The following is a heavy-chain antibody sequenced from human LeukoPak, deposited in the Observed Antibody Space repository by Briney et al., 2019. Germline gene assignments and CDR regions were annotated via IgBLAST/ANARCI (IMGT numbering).Heavy chain of an antibody. CDR2: ITYDGSNK. J-gene: IGHJ3*02. CDR3: AKSLDWLGELPSAAVDS. D-gene: IGHD3-10*01. V-gene: IGHV3-30*18. CDR1: GFTFSSYG. Sequence: PGGSLRLSCAASGFTFSSYGMHWVRQAPGKGLEWVAVITYDGSNKYYAASVKGRFTISRDNAKNSLYLQMHSLRAEDTDVYYCAKSLDWLGELPSAAVDSWGQGTIVTVSS.